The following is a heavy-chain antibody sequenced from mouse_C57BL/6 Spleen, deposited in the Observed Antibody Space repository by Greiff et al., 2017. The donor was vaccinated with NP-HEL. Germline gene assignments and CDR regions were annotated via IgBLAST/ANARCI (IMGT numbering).Heavy chain of an antibody. CDR1: GYTFTSYW. CDR2: IDPSDSYT. CDR3: ARVAHGYYFDY. V-gene: IGHV1-69*01. J-gene: IGHJ2*01. Sequence: QVQLQQPGAELVMPGASVKLSCKASGYTFTSYWMHWVKQRPGQGLEWIGEIDPSDSYTNYNQKFKGKSTLTVDKSSSTAYMQLSSLTSEDSAVYYCARVAHGYYFDYWGQGTTLTVSS.